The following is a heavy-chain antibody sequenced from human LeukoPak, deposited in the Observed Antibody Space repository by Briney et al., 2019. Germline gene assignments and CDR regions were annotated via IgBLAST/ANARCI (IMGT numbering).Heavy chain of an antibody. CDR3: ARLRVAARPYYMDV. D-gene: IGHD6-6*01. CDR2: INHSGST. J-gene: IGHJ6*03. V-gene: IGHV4-34*01. CDR1: GGSISSYY. Sequence: SETLSLTCTVSGGSISSYYWSWIRQPPGKGLEWIGEINHSGSTNYNPSLKSRVTISVDTSKNQFSLKLSSVTAADTAVYYCARLRVAARPYYMDVWGKGTTVTVSS.